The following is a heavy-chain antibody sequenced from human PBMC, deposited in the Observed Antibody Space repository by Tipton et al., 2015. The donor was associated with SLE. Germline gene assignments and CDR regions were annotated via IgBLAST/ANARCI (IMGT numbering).Heavy chain of an antibody. CDR2: ISYDGSNK. CDR1: GFTFSGYG. Sequence: SLRLSCAASGFTFSGYGMHWVRQAPGKGLEWVAVISYDGSNKYYADSVKGRFTISRDNSKNSLYLQMNSLRAEDTAVYYCARPRWGMEDAFDIWGQGTMVTVSS. CDR3: ARPRWGMEDAFDI. J-gene: IGHJ3*02. V-gene: IGHV3-30*03. D-gene: IGHD3-16*01.